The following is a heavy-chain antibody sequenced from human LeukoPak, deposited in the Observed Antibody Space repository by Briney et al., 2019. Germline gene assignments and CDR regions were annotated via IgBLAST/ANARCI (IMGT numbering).Heavy chain of an antibody. CDR3: ARDSNPIAAAGQGY. CDR2: TNPNSGGT. Sequence: ASVKVSCKASGYTFTGYYMHWVRQAPGQGLEWMGWTNPNSGGTDYAQKFQGRVTMTRDTSISTAYMELSRLRSDDTAVYYCARDSNPIAAAGQGYWGQGTLVTVSS. CDR1: GYTFTGYY. J-gene: IGHJ4*02. V-gene: IGHV1-2*02. D-gene: IGHD6-13*01.